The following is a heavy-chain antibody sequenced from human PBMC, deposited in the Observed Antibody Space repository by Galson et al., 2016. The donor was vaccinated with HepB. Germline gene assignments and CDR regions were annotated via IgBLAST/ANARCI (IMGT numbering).Heavy chain of an antibody. D-gene: IGHD3-3*01. Sequence: SLRLSCAASGFTFSSYSMNWVRQAPGKGLEWVSSISGNSSYIYYADSVKGRFTISRDNAKNSLYLQMNSLRAEDTAVYYCARGGLRFLEWSQLNYDYWGQGTLVTVSS. CDR2: ISGNSSYI. CDR1: GFTFSSYS. J-gene: IGHJ4*02. CDR3: ARGGLRFLEWSQLNYDY. V-gene: IGHV3-21*01.